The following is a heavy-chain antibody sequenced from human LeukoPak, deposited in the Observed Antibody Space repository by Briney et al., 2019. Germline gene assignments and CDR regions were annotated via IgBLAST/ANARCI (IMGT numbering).Heavy chain of an antibody. Sequence: GGSLRLSCAASGFTFTSYAMNWVRQAPGKGLECVSGISCSGGSTYYADSVKGRFSISRDNSKNTLYLQLNSLRVEDTAEYYCAKAHGGSYHSGIDWGQGTLVIVSS. CDR2: ISCSGGST. CDR1: GFTFTSYA. J-gene: IGHJ4*02. D-gene: IGHD2-8*01. CDR3: AKAHGGSYHSGID. V-gene: IGHV3-23*01.